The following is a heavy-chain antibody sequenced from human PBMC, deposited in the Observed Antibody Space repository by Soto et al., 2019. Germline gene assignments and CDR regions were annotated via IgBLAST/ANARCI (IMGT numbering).Heavy chain of an antibody. Sequence: LRLSCAASGFTFNDYTMLWVRQAPGKGLEWVSGISWNGGTIGYADSVQGRFTISRDSATNSLYLEMGSLRAEDTALYYCAKGRLVRVARLNDYMGVWGKGTTVTVSS. J-gene: IGHJ6*03. CDR2: ISWNGGTI. CDR1: GFTFNDYT. CDR3: AKGRLVRVARLNDYMGV. D-gene: IGHD6-19*01. V-gene: IGHV3-9*01.